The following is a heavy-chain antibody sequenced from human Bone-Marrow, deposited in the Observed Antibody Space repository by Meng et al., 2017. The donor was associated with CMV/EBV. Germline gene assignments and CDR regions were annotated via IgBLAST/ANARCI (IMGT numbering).Heavy chain of an antibody. V-gene: IGHV3-23*01. J-gene: IGHJ2*01. CDR2: ISGSGATT. CDR3: AKAPAAAAKYWYFDR. D-gene: IGHD6-13*01. CDR1: GVTFSNYA. Sequence: SGVTFSNYAMNWVRQAPGKGMESVSAISGSGATTDYADSVMGRFTISRDNSKNTLYLQMNSLRAEDTAVYFCAKAPAAAAKYWYFDRWGRGTLVTVSS.